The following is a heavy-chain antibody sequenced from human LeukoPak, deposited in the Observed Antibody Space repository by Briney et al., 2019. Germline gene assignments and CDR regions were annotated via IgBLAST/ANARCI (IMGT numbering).Heavy chain of an antibody. CDR3: TTTNNDSWTGYHYI. CDR1: GFTFTNAW. J-gene: IGHJ4*02. D-gene: IGHD3-9*01. Sequence: GGSLRLSCAASGFTFTNAWMSWVRQGPGKGLEWVGRIKSKIDGGTTDYAAPVEGRFTISRDESKNTLYLQMNSLKTEAAYVCYGTTTNNDSWTGYHYIWGQGTLVTVSS. V-gene: IGHV3-15*01. CDR2: IKSKIDGGTT.